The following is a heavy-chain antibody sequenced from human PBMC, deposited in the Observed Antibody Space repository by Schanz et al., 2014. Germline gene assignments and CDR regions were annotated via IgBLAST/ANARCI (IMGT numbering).Heavy chain of an antibody. Sequence: EVHLLESGGGLVQPGGSLRLSCAASGFTFSNHALSWVRQAPGKGLEWVSGIGGSGDSTHYADSVKGRFIISRDNSKNTLYLQLNSLRVEDTAKYFCAKDPNLVRDSSGYYYSPFDYWGQGTLVAVSS. J-gene: IGHJ4*02. CDR2: IGGSGDST. CDR3: AKDPNLVRDSSGYYYSPFDY. CDR1: GFTFSNHA. D-gene: IGHD3-22*01. V-gene: IGHV3-23*01.